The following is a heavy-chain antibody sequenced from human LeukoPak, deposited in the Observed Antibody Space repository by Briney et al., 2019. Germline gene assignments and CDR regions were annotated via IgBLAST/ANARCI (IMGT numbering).Heavy chain of an antibody. V-gene: IGHV4-59*08. CDR2: IYYSGST. Sequence: SETLSFTCTVSGGSISSYYWSWIRQPPGKGLEWIGYIYYSGSTNYNPSLKSRVTISVDTSKNQFSLKLSSVTAADTAVYYCARSDREYSSSWHTSRTTGFDPWGQGTLVTVSS. CDR1: GGSISSYY. CDR3: ARSDREYSSSWHTSRTTGFDP. D-gene: IGHD6-13*01. J-gene: IGHJ5*02.